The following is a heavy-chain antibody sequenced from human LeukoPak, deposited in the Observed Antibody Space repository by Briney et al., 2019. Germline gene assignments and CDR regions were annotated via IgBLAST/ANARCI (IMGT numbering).Heavy chain of an antibody. D-gene: IGHD2-15*01. Sequence: GGSLRLSCAASGFAFSSYSLNWVRQAPGRGLEWDAYISHSGSPIYYADSVKGRFTISRDNAKNSLFLQMNSLRAEDTAVYCCARDPLEVVVVPATGYWGQGTLVTVSS. CDR1: GFAFSSYS. CDR3: ARDPLEVVVVPATGY. J-gene: IGHJ4*02. V-gene: IGHV3-48*04. CDR2: ISHSGSPI.